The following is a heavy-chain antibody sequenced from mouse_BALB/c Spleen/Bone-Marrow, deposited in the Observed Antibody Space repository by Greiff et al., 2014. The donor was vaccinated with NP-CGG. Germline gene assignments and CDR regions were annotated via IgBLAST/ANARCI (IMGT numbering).Heavy chain of an antibody. Sequence: EVQLVESGGGLVKLGGSLKLSCAASGFTFSSYYMSWVRQTPEKRLVLVAAINSNGGSTYYPDTVKGRFTISRDNAKNTLYLQMSSLGSEDTALYYCARHGSSYAMDYWGQGTSVTVSS. V-gene: IGHV5-6-2*01. D-gene: IGHD1-1*01. CDR3: ARHGSSYAMDY. CDR1: GFTFSSYY. CDR2: INSNGGST. J-gene: IGHJ4*01.